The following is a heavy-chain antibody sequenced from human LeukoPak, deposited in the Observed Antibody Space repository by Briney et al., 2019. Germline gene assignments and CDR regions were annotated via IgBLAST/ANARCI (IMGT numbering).Heavy chain of an antibody. J-gene: IGHJ5*02. CDR2: IYLGDSDA. D-gene: IGHD1-1*01. CDR3: ARLVTPGVTRWFDP. Sequence: GESLKISCKTSGYKFIDHWIGWVRQLPGKGLEWMAIIYLGDSDARYSPSFQGQVTISADKSITTAYLQWSSLKASDTATYYCARLVTPGVTRWFDPWGQGTPVTVSS. V-gene: IGHV5-51*01. CDR1: GYKFIDHW.